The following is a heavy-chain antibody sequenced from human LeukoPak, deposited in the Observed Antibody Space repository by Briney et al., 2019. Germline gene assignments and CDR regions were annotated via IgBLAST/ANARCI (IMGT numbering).Heavy chain of an antibody. V-gene: IGHV3-48*01. CDR1: GFTFRTYS. Sequence: GGSLRLSCAASGFTFRTYSMNWVRQAPGKGLEWVSYISTSSSTIYYADSVKGRFTISRDNAENSLYLQMDSLRVEDTAVYYCAREYTRDVYNIWGQGTLVTVSS. J-gene: IGHJ4*02. CDR3: AREYTRDVYNI. CDR2: ISTSSSTI. D-gene: IGHD3-9*01.